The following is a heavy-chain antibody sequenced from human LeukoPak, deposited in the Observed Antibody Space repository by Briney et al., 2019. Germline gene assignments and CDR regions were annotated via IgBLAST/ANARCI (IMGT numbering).Heavy chain of an antibody. Sequence: SETLSLTCTVSGGSIRSSSYYWGWIRQPPGKGLEWIGSIYYSGSSYYNPSLKSRVTISVDTSKNQFSLKLSSVTAADTAVYYCARDAGIMQLARGKYWFDPWGQGTLVTVSS. CDR2: IYYSGSS. J-gene: IGHJ5*02. D-gene: IGHD6-6*01. CDR3: ARDAGIMQLARGKYWFDP. V-gene: IGHV4-39*07. CDR1: GGSIRSSSYY.